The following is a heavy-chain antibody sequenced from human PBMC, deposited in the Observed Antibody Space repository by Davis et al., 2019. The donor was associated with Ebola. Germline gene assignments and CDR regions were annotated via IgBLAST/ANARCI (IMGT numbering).Heavy chain of an antibody. CDR1: GFTFSSYA. D-gene: IGHD2-2*01. V-gene: IGHV3-23*01. Sequence: PGGSLRLSCAASGFTFSSYAMSWVRQAPGKGLEWVSAISGSGGSTYYADSVKGRFTISRDNSKNTLYLQMNSLRAEDTAVYYCAKALGYCSSTKCYYYYGMDVWGQGTTVTVSS. J-gene: IGHJ6*02. CDR2: ISGSGGST. CDR3: AKALGYCSSTKCYYYYGMDV.